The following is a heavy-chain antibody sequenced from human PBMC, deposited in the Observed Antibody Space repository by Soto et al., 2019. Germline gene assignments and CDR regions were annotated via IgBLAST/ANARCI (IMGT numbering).Heavy chain of an antibody. V-gene: IGHV4-30-2*01. CDR2: IYHGGYT. D-gene: IGHD4-17*01. CDR1: GGSISSGGYS. J-gene: IGHJ6*02. Sequence: QLQLQESGSGLVKPSQTLSLTCAVSGGSISSGGYSWSWIRQPPGKGLEWIGYIYHGGYTYYNPSLKSRVTISVDRSKNQFSLKLSSVTAADTAVDYCARDLYGDYGYGMDVWGQGTTVTVSS. CDR3: ARDLYGDYGYGMDV.